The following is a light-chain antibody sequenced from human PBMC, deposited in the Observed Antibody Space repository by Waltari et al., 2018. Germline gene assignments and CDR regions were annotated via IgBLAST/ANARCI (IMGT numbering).Light chain of an antibody. J-gene: IGLJ3*02. CDR2: DVT. CDR1: LRDVGAYDY. V-gene: IGLV2-14*03. CDR3: SSHTSSRTRV. Sequence: HSALTQPASVSGSPGQSITISCTGTLRDVGAYDYVSWYHQNPRKVPKLMIYDVTYRPSGISNRFSGSKSGITAFLTISGLQAEDEADYYCSSHTSSRTRVFGGGTELTVL.